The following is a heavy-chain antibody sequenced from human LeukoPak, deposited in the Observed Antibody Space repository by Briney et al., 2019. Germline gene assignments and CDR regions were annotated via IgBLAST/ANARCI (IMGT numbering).Heavy chain of an antibody. CDR3: AALLYPRSYGMDV. J-gene: IGHJ6*04. CDR2: IYYSEST. D-gene: IGHD2-8*01. Sequence: SETLSLTCTVSGGSISSYYWCWIRHPQGQGLERNGYIYYSESTNYNPSLKSRGTISVATSKNQFSLKLSSVTAADTAVDDCAALLYPRSYGMDVWGKGTTVTVSS. CDR1: GGSISSYY. V-gene: IGHV4-59*13.